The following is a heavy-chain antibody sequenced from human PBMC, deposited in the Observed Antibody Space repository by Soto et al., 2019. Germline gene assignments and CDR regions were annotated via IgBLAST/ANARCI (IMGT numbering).Heavy chain of an antibody. CDR3: VRRHVSATGIDWFDP. J-gene: IGHJ5*02. D-gene: IGHD6-13*01. CDR1: WYTFTSYG. Sequence: GASVKVSCKASWYTFTSYGIHWVRQSPVQRLEWMGLINAANGDTKYSPKFQGRVTITRDTSASTAYMELSSLRSEDKAVYYCVRRHVSATGIDWFDPWGQGTLVTVSS. CDR2: INAANGDT. V-gene: IGHV1-3*01.